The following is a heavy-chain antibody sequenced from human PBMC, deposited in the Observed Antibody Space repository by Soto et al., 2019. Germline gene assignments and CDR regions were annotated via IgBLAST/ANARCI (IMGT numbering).Heavy chain of an antibody. Sequence: QVQLVQSGSEVKKPGASVKVSCRASGYTFTAFYIHWVRQAPGQGPEWMGWINPNSGGTHYVQKFQGWVTMTRDTSISTAYMELSGVRSDDTAVYYCAREKDGTGTYTFDHWGQGSLVTVSS. CDR1: GYTFTAFY. D-gene: IGHD3-10*01. CDR2: INPNSGGT. V-gene: IGHV1-2*04. CDR3: AREKDGTGTYTFDH. J-gene: IGHJ4*02.